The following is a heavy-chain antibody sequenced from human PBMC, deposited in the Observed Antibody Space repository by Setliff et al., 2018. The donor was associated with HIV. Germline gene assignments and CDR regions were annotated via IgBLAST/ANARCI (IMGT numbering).Heavy chain of an antibody. D-gene: IGHD2-2*01. CDR1: GYTFTSYD. CDR3: VRDQGGGNLDY. Sequence: GASVKVSCKAPGYTFTSYDINWVRQATGQGLEWMGWMNPNIDNTGYAQKFQGRVIMTRNTSISTAYMELTSLRSEDTAVFYCVRDQGGGNLDYWGQGTLVTVSS. V-gene: IGHV1-8*02. J-gene: IGHJ4*02. CDR2: MNPNIDNT.